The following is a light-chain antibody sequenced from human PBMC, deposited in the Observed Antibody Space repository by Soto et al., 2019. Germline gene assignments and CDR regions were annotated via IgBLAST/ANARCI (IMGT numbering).Light chain of an antibody. J-gene: IGLJ3*02. CDR2: NHN. CDR1: NSNIGSNT. V-gene: IGLV1-44*01. CDR3: AGWDDSLNGWV. Sequence: QSVLTQPPSASAIPGQRVTISCSGSNSNIGSNTVNWYQQLPGTAPKLLIYNHNQRPSGVPDRFSGSKSGPSASLAISGLQSEDEADYYCAGWDDSLNGWVFGGGTKVTVL.